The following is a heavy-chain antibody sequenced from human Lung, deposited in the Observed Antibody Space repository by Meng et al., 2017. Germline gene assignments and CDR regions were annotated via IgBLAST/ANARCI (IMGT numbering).Heavy chain of an antibody. D-gene: IGHD3-16*01. CDR1: GYTFTRYG. Sequence: QVQLVQSGAKVKKPGASVKVSCKASGYTFTRYGIHWVRQAPGQRLEWMGWINAATGNKKYSENFHRRVTITRDTSANTVYMELSSLRYEDTAVYYCAKEGERGGYFDYWGQGVLVTVSS. CDR2: INAATGNK. J-gene: IGHJ4*02. V-gene: IGHV1-3*01. CDR3: AKEGERGGYFDY.